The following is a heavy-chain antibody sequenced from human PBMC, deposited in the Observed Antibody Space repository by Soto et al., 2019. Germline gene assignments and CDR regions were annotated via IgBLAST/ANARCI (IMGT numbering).Heavy chain of an antibody. D-gene: IGHD3-16*02. CDR3: GRVVEFFLDD. Sequence: QVQLVQSGAELKKPGSSVKVSCMSSGGTLSSDSFSWVRQAPGQGLEWMGRIIPVLGIPNYAQKFQGRLTIRAGKSTNKGFIEPSSLASEDTGGYYRGRVVEFFLDDWGQGTIVTVSS. J-gene: IGHJ4*02. CDR1: GGTLSSDS. V-gene: IGHV1-69*02. CDR2: IIPVLGIP.